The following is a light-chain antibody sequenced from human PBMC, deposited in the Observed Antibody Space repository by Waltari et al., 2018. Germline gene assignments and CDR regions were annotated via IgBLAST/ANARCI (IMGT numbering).Light chain of an antibody. Sequence: QMTQSPSSLSASVGARVTITCRASQGIDNYLAWYQQKAGKVPKLLIYAASTLHSGVPSRFSGSGSGTDFTLIISSLEPEDFAVYYCQQRFSWPRTFGQGTKLEI. CDR3: QQRFSWPRT. V-gene: IGKV1-27*01. J-gene: IGKJ2*01. CDR2: AAS. CDR1: QGIDNY.